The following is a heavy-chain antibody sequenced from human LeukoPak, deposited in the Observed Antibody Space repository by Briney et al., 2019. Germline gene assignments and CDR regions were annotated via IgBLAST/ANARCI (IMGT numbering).Heavy chain of an antibody. CDR3: ARAVGGYDRMPNWFDP. CDR2: IYYSGST. V-gene: IGHV4-30-4*01. Sequence: SSETLSLTCTVSGGSISSGDYHWSWIRQPPGKGLEWIGYIYYSGSTYYNPSLKSRVTISVDTSKNQFSLKLSSVTAADTAVYYCARAVGGYDRMPNWFDPWGQGTLVTVSS. D-gene: IGHD5-12*01. J-gene: IGHJ5*02. CDR1: GGSISSGDYH.